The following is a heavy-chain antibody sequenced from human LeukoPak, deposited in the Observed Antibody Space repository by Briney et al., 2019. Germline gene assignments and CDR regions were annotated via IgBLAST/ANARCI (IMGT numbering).Heavy chain of an antibody. Sequence: GASVTVSCKTSGYTFAAYRLHWLRQAPGQGPEWMGWIGPNSVDTNYAQRFQGRVTMTRDTSISTAYMELTRLTSDDTAVYYCTRGGADYGHYWGQGTLVTVSS. CDR2: IGPNSVDT. V-gene: IGHV1-2*02. CDR3: TRGGADYGHY. D-gene: IGHD4-17*01. J-gene: IGHJ4*02. CDR1: GYTFAAYR.